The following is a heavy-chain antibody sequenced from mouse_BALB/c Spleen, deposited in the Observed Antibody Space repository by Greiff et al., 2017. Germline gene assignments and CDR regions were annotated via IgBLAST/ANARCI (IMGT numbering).Heavy chain of an antibody. D-gene: IGHD2-4*01. CDR1: GYTFTDYA. J-gene: IGHJ4*01. V-gene: IGHV1S137*01. CDR2: ISTYYGDA. CDR3: ARDDYDYGYYAMDY. Sequence: QVQLQQSGAELVRPGVSVKISCKGSGYTFTDYAMHWVKQSHAKSLEWIGVISTYYGDASYNQKFKGKATMTVDKSSSTAYMELARLTSEDSAIYYCARDDYDYGYYAMDYWGQGTSVTVSS.